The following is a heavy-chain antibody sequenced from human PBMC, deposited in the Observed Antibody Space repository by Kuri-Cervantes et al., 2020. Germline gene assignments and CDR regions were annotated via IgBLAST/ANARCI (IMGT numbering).Heavy chain of an antibody. V-gene: IGHV3-48*01. Sequence: GESLKISCAASGFTFSSYSTNWVRQAPGKGLEWVSYISSSSSTIYYADSVKGRFTISRDNSKNTLYLQMNSLRAEDTAVYYCARDYRGSYTGAHYWGQGTLVTVSS. CDR3: ARDYRGSYTGAHY. D-gene: IGHD1-26*01. CDR2: ISSSSSTI. J-gene: IGHJ4*02. CDR1: GFTFSSYS.